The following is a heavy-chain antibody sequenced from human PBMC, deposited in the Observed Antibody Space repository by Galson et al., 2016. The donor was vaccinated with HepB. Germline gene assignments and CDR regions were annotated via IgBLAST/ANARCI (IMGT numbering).Heavy chain of an antibody. J-gene: IGHJ4*02. V-gene: IGHV3-30*18. CDR3: ANCYYDSSGYYEEFGY. D-gene: IGHD3-22*01. CDR1: GFTFSSYG. Sequence: SLRLSCAASGFTFSSYGMHWVRQAPGKGLEWVAVISYDGSNKYYEAFVRRLFTISNDNTKNTQYQQMNSRRAEDTAVYSCANCYYDSSGYYEEFGYWGQGTLVTVSS. CDR2: ISYDGSNK.